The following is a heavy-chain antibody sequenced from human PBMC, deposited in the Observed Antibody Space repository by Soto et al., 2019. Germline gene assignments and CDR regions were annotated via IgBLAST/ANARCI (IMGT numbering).Heavy chain of an antibody. CDR1: GFTFSSYG. J-gene: IGHJ4*02. D-gene: IGHD1-26*01. V-gene: IGHV3-30*18. CDR3: AKDREPEISGGLDY. CDR2: ISYDGSNK. Sequence: QVQLVESGGGVVQPGRSLRLSCAASGFTFSSYGMHWVRQAPGKGLEWVAVISYDGSNKYYADSVKGRFTISRDNSKNTLYLKMNSLRAEDTAVYYCAKDREPEISGGLDYWGQGTLVTVSS.